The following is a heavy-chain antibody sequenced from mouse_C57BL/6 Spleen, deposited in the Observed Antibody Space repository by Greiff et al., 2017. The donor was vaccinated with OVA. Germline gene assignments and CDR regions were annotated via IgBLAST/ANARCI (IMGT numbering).Heavy chain of an antibody. CDR1: GYTFTDYY. CDR3: ARSNYGPFAY. J-gene: IGHJ3*01. D-gene: IGHD1-1*01. Sequence: VQLQQSGPVLVKPGASVKMSCKASGYTFTDYYMNWVKQSHGKSLEWIGVINPYNGGTSYNQKFKGKATLTVDKSSSPAYMELNSLTSEDSAVYYCARSNYGPFAYWGQGTLVTVSA. CDR2: INPYNGGT. V-gene: IGHV1-19*01.